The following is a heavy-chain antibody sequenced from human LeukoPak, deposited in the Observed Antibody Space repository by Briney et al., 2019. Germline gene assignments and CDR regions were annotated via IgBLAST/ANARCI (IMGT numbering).Heavy chain of an antibody. D-gene: IGHD6-19*01. V-gene: IGHV3-23*01. CDR2: ISGSSGST. CDR3: ATGGWYYYYGMDV. J-gene: IGHJ6*02. CDR1: GFTFSNYA. Sequence: GGSLRLSCAASGFTFSNYAMSWVRQAPGKGLEWVSAISGSSGSTYYADALKGRFTISRDNSKNTLYLQMNSLRAEDTAVYYCATGGWYYYYGMDVWGQGTTVTVSS.